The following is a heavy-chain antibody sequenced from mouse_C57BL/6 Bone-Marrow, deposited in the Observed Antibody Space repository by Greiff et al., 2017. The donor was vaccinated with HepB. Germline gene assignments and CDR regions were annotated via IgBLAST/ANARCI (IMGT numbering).Heavy chain of an antibody. J-gene: IGHJ4*01. Sequence: EVKLVESGPGMVKPSQSLSLTCTVTGYSITSGYDWHWIRHFPGNKLEWMGYISYSGSTNYNPSLKSRISITHDTSKNHFFLKLNSVTTEDTATYYCARDGRGYAMDYWGQGTSVTVSS. CDR3: ARDGRGYAMDY. CDR2: ISYSGST. D-gene: IGHD6-1*01. CDR1: GYSITSGYD. V-gene: IGHV3-1*01.